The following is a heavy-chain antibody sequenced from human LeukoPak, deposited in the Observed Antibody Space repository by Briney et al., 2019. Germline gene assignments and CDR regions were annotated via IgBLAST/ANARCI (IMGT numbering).Heavy chain of an antibody. Sequence: PGGSLRLSCSVSGFTFSTYGMHWVRQAPGKGLEWLSVISFDGSETLYADSVKGRFTISRDNSKNTLYLQMNSLRVEDTAVYFCAQRANDSSGYSWLDPWGQGTLVTVSS. D-gene: IGHD3-22*01. J-gene: IGHJ5*02. CDR1: GFTFSTYG. CDR3: AQRANDSSGYSWLDP. V-gene: IGHV3-30*03. CDR2: ISFDGSET.